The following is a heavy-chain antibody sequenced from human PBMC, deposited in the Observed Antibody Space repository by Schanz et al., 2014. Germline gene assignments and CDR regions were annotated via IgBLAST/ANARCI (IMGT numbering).Heavy chain of an antibody. D-gene: IGHD1-26*01. Sequence: EVQLLESGGGLVQPGGSLRLSCAASGFTFSSYAMSWVRQAPGKGLEWVSGFDAHDGRAYYADSAKGRFTISRDNAKNSLFLQMNSLRAEDTGLYFCARGGSGSHYHLDYWGQGTLVTVSS. J-gene: IGHJ4*02. CDR3: ARGGSGSHYHLDY. CDR2: FDAHDGRA. V-gene: IGHV3-23*01. CDR1: GFTFSSYA.